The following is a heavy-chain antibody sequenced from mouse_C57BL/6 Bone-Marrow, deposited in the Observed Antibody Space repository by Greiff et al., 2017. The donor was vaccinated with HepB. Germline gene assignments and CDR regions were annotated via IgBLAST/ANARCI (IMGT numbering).Heavy chain of an antibody. CDR3: ARHGIPMDY. V-gene: IGHV5-6*02. Sequence: EVMLVESGGDLVKPGGSLKLSCAASGFTFSSYGMSWVRQTPDKRLEWVATISSGGSYTYYPDSVKGRFIISRDNAKNTLYLQMSSLKSEDTAMYYCARHGIPMDYWGQGTSVTVSS. J-gene: IGHJ4*01. CDR2: ISSGGSYT. CDR1: GFTFSSYG.